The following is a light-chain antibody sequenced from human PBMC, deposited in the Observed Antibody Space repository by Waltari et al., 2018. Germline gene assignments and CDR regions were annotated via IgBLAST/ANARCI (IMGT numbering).Light chain of an antibody. CDR1: QTISNY. V-gene: IGKV3-20*01. CDR3: QQYGSSPT. CDR2: DAS. Sequence: EIVLTQSPGTLSLSPGARATLSCRASQTISNYLAWYQQKPGQAPRLLIYDASSRAIGIPDRFSGSWSGTDFTCTISRLEPEDFAMYYFQQYGSSPTFGQGTKLEIK. J-gene: IGKJ2*01.